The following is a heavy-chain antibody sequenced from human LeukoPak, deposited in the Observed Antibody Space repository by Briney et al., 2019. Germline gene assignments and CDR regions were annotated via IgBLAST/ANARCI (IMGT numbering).Heavy chain of an antibody. D-gene: IGHD2-15*01. V-gene: IGHV3-21*01. J-gene: IGHJ4*02. CDR2: ISSSSYI. CDR3: ARDLVVVATYYFDY. CDR1: GFTFSTYT. Sequence: GGSLRLSCAASGFTFSTYTMNWVRQAPGKGLEWVASISSSSYIRYADSVKGGFTISRDNAKNSMYLQIQSLRDEDTAVYYCARDLVVVATYYFDYWGQGTLVTVSS.